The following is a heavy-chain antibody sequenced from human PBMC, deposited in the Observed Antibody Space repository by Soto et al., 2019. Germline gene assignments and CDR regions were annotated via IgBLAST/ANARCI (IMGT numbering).Heavy chain of an antibody. CDR2: INSDGSST. D-gene: IGHD6-19*01. CDR1: GFTFSSYW. J-gene: IGHJ4*02. Sequence: PGGSLRLSCAASGFTFSSYWMHWVRQAPGKGLVWVSRINSDGSSTSYADSVKGRFTISRDNAKNTLYLQMNSLRAEDTAVYYCARASIAVAGDFDYCGQGTLVTVSS. CDR3: ARASIAVAGDFDY. V-gene: IGHV3-74*01.